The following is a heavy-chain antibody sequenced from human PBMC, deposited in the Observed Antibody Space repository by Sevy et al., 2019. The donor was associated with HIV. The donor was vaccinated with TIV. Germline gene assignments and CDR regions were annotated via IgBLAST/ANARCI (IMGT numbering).Heavy chain of an antibody. Sequence: GGSLRLSCAASGFTFSTYAMSWVRQAPGKGLEWVSAITASGPSTYYADSVKGRFTISRDNSKNTLYLQMNSLRAEDTAVYYCAKDINYETRTGKFDYWGQGTLVTVSS. CDR2: ITASGPST. CDR3: AKDINYETRTGKFDY. D-gene: IGHD4-4*01. V-gene: IGHV3-23*01. J-gene: IGHJ4*02. CDR1: GFTFSTYA.